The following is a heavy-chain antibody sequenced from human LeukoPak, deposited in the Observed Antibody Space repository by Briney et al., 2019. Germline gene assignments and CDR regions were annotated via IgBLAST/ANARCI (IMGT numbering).Heavy chain of an antibody. Sequence: GGSLRLSCAASGLTFHNTWMHWIRQAPGNWLEWVALIIYDGSNQYYADSVKGRFTVSRDNSKSTLYLQMNRWRGEDTAVYNCARYGGFLDYWGQGTLVTVSS. J-gene: IGHJ4*02. CDR1: GLTFHNTW. V-gene: IGHV3-30-3*01. CDR3: ARYGGFLDY. CDR2: IIYDGSNQ. D-gene: IGHD3-16*01.